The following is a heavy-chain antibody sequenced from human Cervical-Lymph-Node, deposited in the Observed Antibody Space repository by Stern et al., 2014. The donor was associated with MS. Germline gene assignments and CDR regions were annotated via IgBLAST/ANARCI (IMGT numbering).Heavy chain of an antibody. CDR2: ITAYNGNT. CDR3: ARRGNGGSGWLLYYFDY. Sequence: VQLVQSGAEVKKPGSSVKVSCKASGYTFTSYGVSWVRQAPGQGLEWMGWITAYNGNTNYAQKLQGRVTMTTDTSTSAAYMELRSLRSDDTAVYYCARRGNGGSGWLLYYFDYWGQGTLVTVSS. CDR1: GYTFTSYG. J-gene: IGHJ4*02. V-gene: IGHV1-18*01. D-gene: IGHD6-19*01.